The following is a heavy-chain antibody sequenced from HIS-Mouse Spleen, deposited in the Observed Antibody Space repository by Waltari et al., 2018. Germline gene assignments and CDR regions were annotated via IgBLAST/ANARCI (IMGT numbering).Heavy chain of an antibody. J-gene: IGHJ6*02. D-gene: IGHD3-22*01. CDR1: GYTFTSYG. Sequence: QVQLVQSGAEVKKPGASVKVSCKASGYTFTSYGITWVRQSPGQGLEWMGWISDYNGNTNYAQKLQGRVTMTTETSTSTAYMELRSLRSDDTAVYYCARDGAIVVVITSPYYYYGMDVWGQGTTVTVSS. CDR3: ARDGAIVVVITSPYYYYGMDV. V-gene: IGHV1-18*01. CDR2: ISDYNGNT.